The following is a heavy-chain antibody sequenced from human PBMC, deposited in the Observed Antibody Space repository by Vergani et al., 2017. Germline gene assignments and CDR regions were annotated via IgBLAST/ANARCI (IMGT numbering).Heavy chain of an antibody. J-gene: IGHJ5*02. D-gene: IGHD6-13*01. CDR3: ARDHVAAAGIEGFDP. CDR2: IYYSGST. V-gene: IGHV4-59*01. Sequence: QVQLQESGPGLVKPSETLSLTCTVSGVSISSYYWSWIRQPPGKGLEWIGYIYYSGSTNYNPSLKSRVTISVDTSKNQFSLKLSSVTAADTAVYYCARDHVAAAGIEGFDPWGQGTLVTVSS. CDR1: GVSISSYY.